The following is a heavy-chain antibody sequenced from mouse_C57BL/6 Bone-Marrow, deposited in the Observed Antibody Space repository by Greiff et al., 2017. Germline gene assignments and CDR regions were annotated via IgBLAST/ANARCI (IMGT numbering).Heavy chain of an antibody. J-gene: IGHJ2*01. CDR1: GFSLTSYG. CDR2: IWSGGCT. D-gene: IGHD2-3*01. V-gene: IGHV2-2*01. CDR3: TTHGYYYFDY. Sequence: QVHVKQSGPGLVQPSQSLSITCTVSGFSLTSYGVHWVRQSPGKGLEWLGVIWSGGCTDYNAAFISRLSISKDNSKSQVFFKMNSLKADDTAIYDCTTHGYYYFDYWGQGTTLTVSS.